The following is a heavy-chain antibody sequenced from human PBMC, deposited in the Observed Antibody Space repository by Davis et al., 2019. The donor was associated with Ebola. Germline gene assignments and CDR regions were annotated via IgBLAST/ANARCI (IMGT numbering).Heavy chain of an antibody. D-gene: IGHD3-22*01. CDR3: ARGHNWRYYYDSSGYYYFDY. J-gene: IGHJ4*02. Sequence: GESLKISCAASGFTVSSNYMTWARQAPGKGLEWVAFIRYDGINTYYADSVKGRFTISRDNSKNTLYLQMNSLRAEDTAVYYCARGHNWRYYYDSSGYYYFDYWGQGTLVTVSS. CDR1: GFTVSSNY. V-gene: IGHV3-30*02. CDR2: IRYDGINT.